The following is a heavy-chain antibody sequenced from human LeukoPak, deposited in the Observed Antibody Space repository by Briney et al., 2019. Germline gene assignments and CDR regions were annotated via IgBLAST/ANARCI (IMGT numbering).Heavy chain of an antibody. D-gene: IGHD3-22*01. V-gene: IGHV1-69*04. CDR2: IIPIFGIA. CDR3: ARGGRYYYDSSGYYDY. CDR1: GGTFSSYA. Sequence: SVKVSCKASGGTFSSYAISWVRQAPGQGLEWMGRIIPIFGIANYAQKFQGRVTITPDKSTSTAYMELSSLRSEDTAVYYCARGGRYYYDSSGYYDYWGQGTLVTVSS. J-gene: IGHJ4*02.